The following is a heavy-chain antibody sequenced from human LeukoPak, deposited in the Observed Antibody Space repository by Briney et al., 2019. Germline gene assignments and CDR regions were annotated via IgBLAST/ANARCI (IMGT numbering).Heavy chain of an antibody. V-gene: IGHV3-21*01. Sequence: GGSLRLSCAPSGFAFRDYSMNWVRQAPGKGLEWVSSISSSGTYIHYADSVKGRFTISRDNANRSLHLQMNSLRAEDTAVYYCAKDRQGSRTWELLPGWGQGTLVTVSS. J-gene: IGHJ4*02. CDR1: GFAFRDYS. D-gene: IGHD1-26*01. CDR3: AKDRQGSRTWELLPG. CDR2: ISSSGTYI.